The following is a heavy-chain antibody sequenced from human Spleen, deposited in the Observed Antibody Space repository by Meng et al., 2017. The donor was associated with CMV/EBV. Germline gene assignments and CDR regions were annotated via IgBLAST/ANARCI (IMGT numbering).Heavy chain of an antibody. D-gene: IGHD6-19*01. CDR1: GGSISSCNW. CDR3: ASFPPPGKQWLVTDY. V-gene: IGHV4-4*02. J-gene: IGHJ4*02. CDR2: IYHSGST. Sequence: QGRLQESGPGLVKPSGTLSLTCAVSGGSISSCNWWSWVRQPPGKGLEWIGEIYHSGSTNYNPSLKSRVTISVDKSKNQFSLKLSSVTAADTAVYYCASFPPPGKQWLVTDYWGQGTLVTVSS.